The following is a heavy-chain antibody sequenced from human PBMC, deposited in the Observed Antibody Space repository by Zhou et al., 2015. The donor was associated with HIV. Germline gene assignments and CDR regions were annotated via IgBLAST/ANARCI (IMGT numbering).Heavy chain of an antibody. CDR2: IYNGNA. CDR1: GYPLSYYG. D-gene: IGHD3-22*01. J-gene: IGHJ4*02. Sequence: QVQLLQSGAEVKKPDSSVRVSCKASGYPLSYYGLTWVRQVPGQGLEWMGWIYNGNANYAQKFQGRVTMTTDTATRTGYLELRSLRSDDTATYFCARDDSSGYHSFDSWGQGTLVTVS. V-gene: IGHV1-18*04. CDR3: ARDDSSGYHSFDS.